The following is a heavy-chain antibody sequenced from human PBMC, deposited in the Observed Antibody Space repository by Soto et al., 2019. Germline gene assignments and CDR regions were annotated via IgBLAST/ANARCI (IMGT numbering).Heavy chain of an antibody. V-gene: IGHV3-23*01. D-gene: IGHD3-3*01. Sequence: GVPLILSFAASGFTFSNYARSWVRQAPGKGLEWVAVICYSGSSTYYADSVKGRFTISRDNSKNTLYLQMNSLRAEDTAVYYCAREYYDFWSGYYGLNWFDPWGQGTLVTVSS. J-gene: IGHJ5*02. CDR3: AREYYDFWSGYYGLNWFDP. CDR1: GFTFSNYA. CDR2: ICYSGSST.